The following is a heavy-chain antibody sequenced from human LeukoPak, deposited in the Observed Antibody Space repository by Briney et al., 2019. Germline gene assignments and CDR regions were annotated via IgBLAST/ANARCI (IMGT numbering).Heavy chain of an antibody. CDR1: GYTFTGYY. CDR3: ARDSRYSSGKPPMD. CDR2: VNPNSGGT. Sequence: ASVTVSFTASGYTFTGYYMHWVRQAPGQGLEWMGWVNPNSGGTNYAQKFQGRVTMTRDTSISTAYMELSRLRSDDTAMYYCARDSRYSSGKPPMDWGQGTLVTVSS. J-gene: IGHJ4*02. D-gene: IGHD6-19*01. V-gene: IGHV1-2*02.